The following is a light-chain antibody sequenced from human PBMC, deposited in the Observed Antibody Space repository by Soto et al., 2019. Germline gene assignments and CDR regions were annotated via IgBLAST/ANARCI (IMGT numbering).Light chain of an antibody. CDR1: QSVDSRY. CDR2: GAS. V-gene: IGKV3-20*01. J-gene: IGKJ2*01. CDR3: QQYGNSLLYT. Sequence: EVVLTQSPGTLSLSPGDRATLSCRTSQSVDSRYLAWYQQTPGRAPRLLIYGASRRATGIPDRFSGSVSGTDFTLTSSRLEPEDFAVYYCQQYGNSLLYTFGQGTKLEIK.